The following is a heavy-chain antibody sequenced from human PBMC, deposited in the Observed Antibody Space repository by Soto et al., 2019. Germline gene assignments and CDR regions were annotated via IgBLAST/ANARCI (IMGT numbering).Heavy chain of an antibody. Sequence: XGSLRLSCAASGFTFDDYAMHWVRQAPGKGLEWVSLISWDGGSTYYADSVKGRFTISRDNSKNSLYLQMNSLRAEDTALYYCAKDIRPLLSDYYYGMDAWGQGPTATVSS. CDR2: ISWDGGST. J-gene: IGHJ6*02. D-gene: IGHD1-26*01. V-gene: IGHV3-43D*04. CDR3: AKDIRPLLSDYYYGMDA. CDR1: GFTFDDYA.